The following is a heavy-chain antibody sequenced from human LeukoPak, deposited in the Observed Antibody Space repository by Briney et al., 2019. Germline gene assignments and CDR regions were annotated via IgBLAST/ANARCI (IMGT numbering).Heavy chain of an antibody. CDR3: ARPYCSSTSCYTGIGY. D-gene: IGHD2-2*02. V-gene: IGHV3-21*01. CDR1: GFTFSSYS. CDR2: ISSSSSYI. J-gene: IGHJ4*02. Sequence: GGSLRLSCGASGFTFSSYSMNWVRQAPGKGLEWVSSISSSSSYIYYADSVKGRFTISRDNAKNSLYLQMNSLRAEDTAVYYCARPYCSSTSCYTGIGYWGQGTLVTVSS.